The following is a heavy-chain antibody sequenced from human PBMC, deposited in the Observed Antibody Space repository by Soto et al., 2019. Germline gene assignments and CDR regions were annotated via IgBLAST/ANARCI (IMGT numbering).Heavy chain of an antibody. CDR1: GYSFTNDW. CDR2: IYPGDSDT. Sequence: PGESLKISCKASGYSFTNDWIAWVRQMPGKGLEWMGIIYPGDSDTRYSPSFQGQATISADKSISTAYLQWSSLKASDTAMYYCARHLAVAARYGMDVWGQGTTVTVSS. V-gene: IGHV5-51*01. D-gene: IGHD6-19*01. J-gene: IGHJ6*02. CDR3: ARHLAVAARYGMDV.